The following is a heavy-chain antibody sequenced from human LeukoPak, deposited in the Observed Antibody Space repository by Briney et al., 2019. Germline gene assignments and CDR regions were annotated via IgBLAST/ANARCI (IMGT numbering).Heavy chain of an antibody. CDR3: ASVLLWFGEILDWFDP. V-gene: IGHV3-23*01. D-gene: IGHD3-10*01. CDR2: ISGSGGST. CDR1: GFTFSSYA. Sequence: PGGSLRLSCAASGFTFSSYAMSWVRQAPGKGLEWVSAISGSGGSTYYADSVKGRFTISRDNSKNTLYLQMNSLRAEDTAVYYCASVLLWFGEILDWFDPWGQGTLVTASS. J-gene: IGHJ5*02.